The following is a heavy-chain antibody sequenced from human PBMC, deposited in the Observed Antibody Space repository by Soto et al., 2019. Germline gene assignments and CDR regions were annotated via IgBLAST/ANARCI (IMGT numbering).Heavy chain of an antibody. CDR2: IVPIYRTA. Sequence: SVKVSCKASGGTFSSYRINWMRQARGQGLEWVGGIVPIYRTADYAQKFQGRVTIAADESARTSYMELRSLKSQDTAVYYCVRDSGAKLSSSWGQGTLVTVSS. D-gene: IGHD6-13*01. J-gene: IGHJ4*02. CDR3: VRDSGAKLSSS. CDR1: GGTFSSYR. V-gene: IGHV1-69*13.